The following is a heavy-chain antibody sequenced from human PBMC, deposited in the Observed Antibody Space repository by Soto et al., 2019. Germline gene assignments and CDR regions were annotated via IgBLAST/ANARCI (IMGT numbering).Heavy chain of an antibody. CDR3: ARDRATERFIMVRGVITLSPSGNFYYGMDV. CDR1: GGSVTNSSYY. J-gene: IGHJ6*02. D-gene: IGHD3-10*01. V-gene: IGHV4-39*07. CDR2: VYYRGRS. Sequence: PSETLSLTCTVSGGSVTNSSYYWGWIRQSPGKGLEWIGSVYYRGRSYSKSSVKSRVTISVDTSKNQLSLKLNSVTAADTAVFYFARDRATERFIMVRGVITLSPSGNFYYGMDVWGQGTTVTVSS.